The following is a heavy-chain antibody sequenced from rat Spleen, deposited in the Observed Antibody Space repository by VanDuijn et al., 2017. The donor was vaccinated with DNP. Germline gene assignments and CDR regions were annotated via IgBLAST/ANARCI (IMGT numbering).Heavy chain of an antibody. Sequence: QVQLKESGPGLLQPSQTLSLTCTVSGFSLTSYGVSWVRQPPGKGLEWIAAISSGGSTYYNSALKSRLSISRDTSKSQVFLKMNSVQTEDTAMYFCARDSGIKAYWGQGTLVTVSS. CDR1: GFSLTSYG. CDR2: ISSGGST. V-gene: IGHV2S12*01. D-gene: IGHD1-11*01. CDR3: ARDSGIKAY. J-gene: IGHJ3*01.